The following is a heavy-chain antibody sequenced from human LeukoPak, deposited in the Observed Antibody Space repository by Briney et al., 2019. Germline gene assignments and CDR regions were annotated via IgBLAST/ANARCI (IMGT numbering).Heavy chain of an antibody. CDR3: ARDPNYYDSSGYYFDY. V-gene: IGHV3-21*01. Sequence: GGSLRLSCAASGLTFSSYSMNWVRQAPGKGLEWVSSISSSSSYIYYADSVKGRFTISRDNAKNSLYLQMNSLRAEDTAVYYCARDPNYYDSSGYYFDYWGQGTLVTVSS. CDR2: ISSSSSYI. D-gene: IGHD3-22*01. J-gene: IGHJ4*02. CDR1: GLTFSSYS.